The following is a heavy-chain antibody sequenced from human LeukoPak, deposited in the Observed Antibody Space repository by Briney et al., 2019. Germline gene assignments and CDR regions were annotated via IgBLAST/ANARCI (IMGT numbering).Heavy chain of an antibody. CDR1: GGTFSSYA. D-gene: IGHD6-19*01. J-gene: IGHJ4*02. V-gene: IGHV1-69*04. CDR2: IIPILGIA. Sequence: SVKVFCKASGGTFSSYAISWVRQAPGQGLEWMGRIIPILGIANYAQKFQGRVTITADKSTSTAYMELSSLRSEDTAVYYCARSRGSSGWYEGLDYWGQGTLVTVSS. CDR3: ARSRGSSGWYEGLDY.